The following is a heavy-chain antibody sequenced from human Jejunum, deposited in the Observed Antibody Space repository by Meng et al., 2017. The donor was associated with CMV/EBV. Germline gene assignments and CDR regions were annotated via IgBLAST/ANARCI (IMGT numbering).Heavy chain of an antibody. CDR2: VSSVSSYT. CDR3: ARDRYCTNGVCYTHFDS. V-gene: IGHV3-11*06. CDR1: GFTFDDYY. Sequence: QVALVEAGGGLVKPGGSLRLSCAASGFTFDDYYMNWIRQAPGKGLEWVSSVSSVSSYTNYADSVKGRFTISRDNAKNSLYLQMNGLRAEDTAVYYCARDRYCTNGVCYTHFDSWGQGTLVTVSS. D-gene: IGHD2-8*01. J-gene: IGHJ4*02.